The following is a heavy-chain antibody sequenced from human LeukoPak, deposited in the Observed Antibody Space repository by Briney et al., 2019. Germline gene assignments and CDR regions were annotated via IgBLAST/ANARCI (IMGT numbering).Heavy chain of an antibody. J-gene: IGHJ4*02. D-gene: IGHD4-17*01. Sequence: SETLSLTCAVYGGSFSGYYWSWIRQPPGKGLEWIGEINHSGSTNYNPSLKSRVTISVDTSKNPFSLKLSSVTAADTAVYYCARAGLNGDVDYWGQGTLVTVSS. CDR3: ARAGLNGDVDY. CDR1: GGSFSGYY. CDR2: INHSGST. V-gene: IGHV4-34*01.